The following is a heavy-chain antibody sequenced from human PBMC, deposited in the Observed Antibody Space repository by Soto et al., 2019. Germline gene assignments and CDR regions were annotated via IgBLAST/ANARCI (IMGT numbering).Heavy chain of an antibody. CDR1: GYTFTSYG. CDR2: ISAYNGNT. J-gene: IGHJ6*02. CDR3: ARDLGSWIIAAELRYYYGMDV. V-gene: IGHV1-18*01. D-gene: IGHD6-13*01. Sequence: ASVKLSCKASGYTFTSYGISWVRQAPGQGLEWMGWISAYNGNTNYAQKLLGRVTMTTDTSTSTAYMELRSLRSDDTAVYYCARDLGSWIIAAELRYYYGMDVWGQGTTVTVSS.